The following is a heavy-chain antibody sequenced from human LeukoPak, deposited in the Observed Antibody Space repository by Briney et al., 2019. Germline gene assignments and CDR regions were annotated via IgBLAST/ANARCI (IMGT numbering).Heavy chain of an antibody. CDR1: GFTFSNAW. V-gene: IGHV3-15*01. D-gene: IGHD3-22*01. Sequence: GGSLRLSCAASGFTFSNAWVSWVRQAPGKGLEWVGRIKSKTDGGTTDYAAPVKGRFTISRDDSKNTLYLQMNSLKTEDTAVYYCTGVYDSSGYPNWGQGTLVTVSS. J-gene: IGHJ4*02. CDR3: TGVYDSSGYPN. CDR2: IKSKTDGGTT.